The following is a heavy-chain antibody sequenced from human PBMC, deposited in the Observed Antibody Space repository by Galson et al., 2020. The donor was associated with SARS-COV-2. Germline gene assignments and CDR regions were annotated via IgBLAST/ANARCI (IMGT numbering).Heavy chain of an antibody. Sequence: GESLQISCAASGFTFSRYGMHWVRQAPGQGLEWVAAISYDGSNKHYADYVKGRFTIPRDNSKNTLYLQMNSLRAEDTAVYYCAKDHLPGLYGSGTYYYYGMDVWGQGTTVTVSS. J-gene: IGHJ6*02. V-gene: IGHV3-30*18. D-gene: IGHD3-10*01. CDR1: GFTFSRYG. CDR2: ISYDGSNK. CDR3: AKDHLPGLYGSGTYYYYGMDV.